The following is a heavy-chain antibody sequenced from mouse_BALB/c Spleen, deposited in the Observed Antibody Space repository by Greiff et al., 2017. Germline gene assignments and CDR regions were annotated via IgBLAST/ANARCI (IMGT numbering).Heavy chain of an antibody. CDR1: GYTFTDYA. CDR3: ARGITGNGMDY. D-gene: IGHD2-1*01. Sequence: QVQLKESGAELVRPGVSVKISCKGSGYTFTDYAMHWVKQSHAKSLEWIGVISTYYGDASYNQKFKGKATMTVDKSSSTAYMELARLTSEDSAIYYCARGITGNGMDYWGQGTSVTVSS. CDR2: ISTYYGDA. J-gene: IGHJ4*01. V-gene: IGHV1S137*01.